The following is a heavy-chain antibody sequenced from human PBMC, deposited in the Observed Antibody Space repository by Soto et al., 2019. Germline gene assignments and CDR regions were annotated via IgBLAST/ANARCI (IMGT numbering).Heavy chain of an antibody. V-gene: IGHV3-53*01. CDR3: ARESEDLTSNFDY. CDR1: GFTVSRNY. Sequence: QPGGSLRLSCAASGFTVSRNYVSWVRQAPGKGLAWVSLSYSGGTTDYADSVKGRFTISRDNSKNTLYLQMNSLRAEDTAVYYCARESEDLTSNFDYWGQGTLVTVSS. J-gene: IGHJ4*02. CDR2: SYSGGTT.